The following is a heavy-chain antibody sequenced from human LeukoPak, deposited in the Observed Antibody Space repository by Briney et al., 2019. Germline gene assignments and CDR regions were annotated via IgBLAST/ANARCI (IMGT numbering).Heavy chain of an antibody. V-gene: IGHV4-39*01. D-gene: IGHD3-22*01. CDR2: IYYSGAS. CDR3: ARHYYDSSGYYLEGFDI. Sequence: PSETLSLTCTVSGDSISSNSYYWGWIRQPPGKGLEWIGSIYYSGASYYSPSLKSRVTISVDTSKNQFSLKLSSVTAADTAVFYCARHYYDSSGYYLEGFDIWGQGTMVTVSS. CDR1: GDSISSNSYY. J-gene: IGHJ3*02.